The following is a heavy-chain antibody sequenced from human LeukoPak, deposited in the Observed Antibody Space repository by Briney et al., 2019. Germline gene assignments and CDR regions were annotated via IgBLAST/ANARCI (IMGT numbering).Heavy chain of an antibody. CDR3: ARDPTYSGYDQVDY. J-gene: IGHJ4*02. D-gene: IGHD5-12*01. CDR1: GYTFTGYY. CDR2: INPNSGGT. V-gene: IGHV1-2*06. Sequence: ASVKVSCKASGYTFTGYYMHWVRQAPGQGLEWMGRINPNSGGTNYAQKFQGRVTMTRDTSISTAYMELSRLRSDDTAVYYCARDPTYSGYDQVDYWGQGTLVTVSS.